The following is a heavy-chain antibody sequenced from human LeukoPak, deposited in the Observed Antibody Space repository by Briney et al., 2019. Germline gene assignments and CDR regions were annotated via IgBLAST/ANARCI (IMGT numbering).Heavy chain of an antibody. CDR3: ARDDSGLIPFDY. CDR2: IKQDGSEI. D-gene: IGHD2-21*01. J-gene: IGHJ4*02. CDR1: RFTFSSYW. Sequence: PGGSLRLSCAASRFTFSSYWMSWVRQAPGKGLEWVANIKQDGSEIHYVDSVRGRFTISRDNAKNSLFLQMNSLRAGDTAIYYCARDDSGLIPFDYWGQGTLVTVSS. V-gene: IGHV3-7*04.